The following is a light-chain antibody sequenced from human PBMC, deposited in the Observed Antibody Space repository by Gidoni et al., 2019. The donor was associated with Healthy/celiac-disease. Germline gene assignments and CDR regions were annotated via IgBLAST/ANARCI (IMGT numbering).Light chain of an antibody. J-gene: IGKJ2*01. CDR3: QQYNNWPSLRYT. CDR1: QSVSSN. CDR2: GAS. Sequence: EIVMTQSPATLSVSPGERATLSCRASQSVSSNLAWYQQKPGQAPRLLIYGASTRATGIPARFSGSGSGTEFTLTISSLQSEDFAVYYCQQYNNWPSLRYTFGQGTKLEIK. V-gene: IGKV3-15*01.